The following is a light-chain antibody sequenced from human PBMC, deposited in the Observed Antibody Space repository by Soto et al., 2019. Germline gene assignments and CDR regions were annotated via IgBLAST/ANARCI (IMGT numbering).Light chain of an antibody. CDR1: QGISTL. J-gene: IGKJ1*01. CDR2: ESS. Sequence: AIQLTQSPSSLSASVGDRVTMTCRASQGISTLLAWYQQKPVKAPKVLIYESSLLQSGVPSRFSGSGSGTDFTLTISSLQPEDFATYYCQQSYSTPWTFGQGTKVDIK. CDR3: QQSYSTPWT. V-gene: IGKV1-13*02.